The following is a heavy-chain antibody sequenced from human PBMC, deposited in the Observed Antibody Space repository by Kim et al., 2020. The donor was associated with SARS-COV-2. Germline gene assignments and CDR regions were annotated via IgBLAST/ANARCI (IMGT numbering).Heavy chain of an antibody. D-gene: IGHD4-17*01. CDR1: GFTFSSYW. V-gene: IGHV3-7*01. CDR2: IKQDGSEK. CDR3: ARAMELTSEVTTDLRWLSPSYYYYGMDV. Sequence: GGSLRLSCAASGFTFSSYWMSWVRQAPGKGLEWVANIKQDGSEKYYVDSVKGRFTISRDNAKNSLYLQMNSLRAEDTAVYYCARAMELTSEVTTDLRWLSPSYYYYGMDVWGQGTTVTVSS. J-gene: IGHJ6*02.